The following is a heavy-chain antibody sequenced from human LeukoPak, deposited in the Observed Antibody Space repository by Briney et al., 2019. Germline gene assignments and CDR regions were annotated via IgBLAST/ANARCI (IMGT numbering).Heavy chain of an antibody. CDR1: GGSISSYY. Sequence: KPSETLSLTCTVSGGSISSYYWSWIRQPPGKGLEWIGYIYYSGSTNYNPSLKSRVTISVDTSKNRFSLKLSSVTAADTAMYYCARHQPSPGPNPNYGDFDYWGQGTLVTVSS. CDR2: IYYSGST. J-gene: IGHJ4*02. CDR3: ARHQPSPGPNPNYGDFDY. V-gene: IGHV4-59*08. D-gene: IGHD3-10*01.